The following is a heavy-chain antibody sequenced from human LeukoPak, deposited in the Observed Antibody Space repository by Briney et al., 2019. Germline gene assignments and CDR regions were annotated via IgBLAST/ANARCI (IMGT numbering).Heavy chain of an antibody. D-gene: IGHD2-21*01. V-gene: IGHV3-23*01. CDR1: GFTFRSHA. CDR2: IYENGGTT. J-gene: IGHJ4*02. Sequence: GGSLRLSCVGSGFTFRSHAMSWVRQAPEKGLEFVSGIYENGGTTYYADSVKGRFSISRDNSKNTLYLQMDSLRGEDTAVYYCAKDFRIGYSTHFDYWGQGALVTVSS. CDR3: AKDFRIGYSTHFDY.